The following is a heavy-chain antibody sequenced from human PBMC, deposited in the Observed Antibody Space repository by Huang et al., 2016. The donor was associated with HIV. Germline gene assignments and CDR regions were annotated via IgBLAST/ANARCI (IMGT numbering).Heavy chain of an antibody. Sequence: QMQLVQSGPEVKKPGTSVKVSCKASGFTFTSSAVLWVRQARGQRLEWIGWIVVDSGNTNYAQKFQERVTITRDMSTSTAYMELSSLRSEDTAVYYCAADPVTTDAFDIWGQGTMVTVSS. V-gene: IGHV1-58*01. CDR2: IVVDSGNT. D-gene: IGHD4-17*01. CDR1: GFTFTSSA. J-gene: IGHJ3*02. CDR3: AADPVTTDAFDI.